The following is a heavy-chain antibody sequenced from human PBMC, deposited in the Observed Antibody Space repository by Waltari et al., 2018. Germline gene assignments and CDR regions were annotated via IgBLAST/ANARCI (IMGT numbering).Heavy chain of an antibody. J-gene: IGHJ4*02. D-gene: IGHD5-12*01. CDR2: TYYSGST. CDR3: ARARWLRIDY. CDR1: GGSISSYY. V-gene: IGHV4-59*08. Sequence: QVQLQESGPGLVKPSETLSLTCTVPGGSISSYYWSWIRQPPGKGLEWIGYTYYSGSTNYNPSLKSRVTISVDTSKNQFSLKLSSVTAADTAVYYCARARWLRIDYWGQGTLVTVSS.